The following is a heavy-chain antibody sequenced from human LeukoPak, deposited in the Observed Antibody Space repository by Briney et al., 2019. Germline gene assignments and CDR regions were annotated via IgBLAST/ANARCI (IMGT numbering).Heavy chain of an antibody. CDR1: GYTFAGYY. D-gene: IGHD3-3*01. Sequence: ASVKVSCKASGYTFAGYYMHWVRQAPGQGLEWMGRINPNSGGTNYAQKLQGRVTMTTDTSTSTAYMELRSLRSDDTAVYYCASGPTIFGVVTKDYWGQGTLVTVSS. CDR2: INPNSGGT. V-gene: IGHV1-2*06. J-gene: IGHJ4*02. CDR3: ASGPTIFGVVTKDY.